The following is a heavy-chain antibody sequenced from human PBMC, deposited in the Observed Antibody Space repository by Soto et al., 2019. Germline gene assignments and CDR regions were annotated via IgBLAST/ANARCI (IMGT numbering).Heavy chain of an antibody. CDR2: IYDSGSS. J-gene: IGHJ4*02. D-gene: IGHD5-12*01. Sequence: PSETLSLTCTVSGASISSGDYFWSWIRQSPGKGLEWIGYIYDSGSSYYNPSLQSRVTMSVDTSKNQFSLKLSSVTAADTAVYCCAREKGYISGPKNFDYWGQGTLVTVSS. CDR3: AREKGYISGPKNFDY. V-gene: IGHV4-30-4*01. CDR1: GASISSGDYF.